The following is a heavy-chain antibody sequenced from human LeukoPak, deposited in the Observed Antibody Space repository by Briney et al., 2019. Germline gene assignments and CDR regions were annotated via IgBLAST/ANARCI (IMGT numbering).Heavy chain of an antibody. J-gene: IGHJ4*02. CDR1: GYTFTSYG. V-gene: IGHV1-18*01. D-gene: IGHD6-19*01. CDR2: ISAYNGNT. Sequence: ASVKVSCKASGYTFTSYGISWVRQAPGQGLEWMGWISAYNGNTNYAQKLQGRVTMTTDTSTSTAYMELRSLRSDDTAVYYCARDIVQAGGSGWFVLDYCGQGTLVTVSS. CDR3: ARDIVQAGGSGWFVLDY.